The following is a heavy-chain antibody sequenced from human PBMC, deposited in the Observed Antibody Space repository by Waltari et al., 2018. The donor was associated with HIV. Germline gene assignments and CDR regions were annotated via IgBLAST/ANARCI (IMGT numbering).Heavy chain of an antibody. J-gene: IGHJ3*02. CDR2: ISPIFGSP. CDR3: ASASRDTAMGAFDI. CDR1: GGTFSNSA. D-gene: IGHD5-18*01. V-gene: IGHV1-69*01. Sequence: QVQPVQSGAEVKKPGSSVKVSCKASGGTFSNSAINWVRQAPGQGLEWMGGISPIFGSPNNAQKFQGRVTITADESTSTVYMKLSSLRSEDTAVYYCASASRDTAMGAFDIWGQGTMVTVSS.